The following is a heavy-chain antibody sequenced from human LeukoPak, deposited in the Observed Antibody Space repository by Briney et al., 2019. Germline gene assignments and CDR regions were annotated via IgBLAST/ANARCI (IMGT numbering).Heavy chain of an antibody. D-gene: IGHD6-6*01. V-gene: IGHV4-61*02. CDR2: IYTSGST. J-gene: IGHJ6*03. CDR3: ARDWGVSARPGYMDV. Sequence: SESLSLTCTVSGGSISSGSYYWSWIRQPAGKGLEWIGRIYTSGSTNYNPSLKSRVTISVDTSKNQFSLKLSSVTAADTAVYYCARDWGVSARPGYMDVWGKGTTVTVSS. CDR1: GGSISSGSYY.